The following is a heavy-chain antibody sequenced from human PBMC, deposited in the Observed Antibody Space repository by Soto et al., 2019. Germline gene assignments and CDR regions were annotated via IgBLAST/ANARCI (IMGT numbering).Heavy chain of an antibody. J-gene: IGHJ4*02. D-gene: IGHD3-22*01. Sequence: PGGSLRLSCAASGFNFGDYYMTWIRQAPGKGLEWVSYISGSGFTIYYGDSVKGRFTISRDNAKNSVLLQMNSLRAEDTAVYYCARVVDSGYYPDCWGQGTLVTVSS. CDR1: GFNFGDYY. V-gene: IGHV3-11*01. CDR3: ARVVDSGYYPDC. CDR2: ISGSGFTI.